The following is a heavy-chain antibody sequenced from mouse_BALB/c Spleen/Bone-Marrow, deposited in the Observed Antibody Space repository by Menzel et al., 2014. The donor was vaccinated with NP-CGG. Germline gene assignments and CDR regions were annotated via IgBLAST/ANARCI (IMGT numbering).Heavy chain of an antibody. D-gene: IGHD1-1*01. CDR2: IDPANGIT. CDR3: AAYYYGRGGFAY. CDR1: GFNIKDTF. J-gene: IGHJ3*01. V-gene: IGHV14-3*02. Sequence: VQLQQSGAELVKPGASVKLSCTASGFNIKDTFMHWVKQRPEQGLEWIGRIDPANGITKYDPKFQGKATITADTSSNTAYLQLSSLTSEDTAVYYCAAYYYGRGGFAYWGQGTLDTVSA.